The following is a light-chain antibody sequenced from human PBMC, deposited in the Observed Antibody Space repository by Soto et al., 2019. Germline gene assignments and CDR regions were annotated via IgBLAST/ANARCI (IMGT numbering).Light chain of an antibody. CDR1: SSDIGGYNY. CDR2: DVS. V-gene: IGLV2-14*01. CDR3: SSYTRSSTHV. J-gene: IGLJ1*01. Sequence: QSVLTQPASLSVSLGQSITISCTGTSSDIGGYNYVSWYQQHPGKVPKLMIYDVSNRPSGVSDRFSGSKSGNTASLTISGLQAEDEADYYCSSYTRSSTHVFGTGTKVTVL.